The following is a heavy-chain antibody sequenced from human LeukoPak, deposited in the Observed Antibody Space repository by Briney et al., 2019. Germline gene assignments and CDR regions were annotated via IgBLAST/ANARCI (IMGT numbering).Heavy chain of an antibody. CDR3: ARGPPLFDP. J-gene: IGHJ5*02. CDR1: GFTFTSYD. Sequence: PGGSLRLSCAASGFTFTSYDMNWVRQAPGKGLEWVSYINTGGRTMYYADSVKGRFTISRDNAKNPLYLQMNSLRAEDTAVYYCARGPPLFDPWGQGTLVTVSS. CDR2: INTGGRTM. V-gene: IGHV3-48*01.